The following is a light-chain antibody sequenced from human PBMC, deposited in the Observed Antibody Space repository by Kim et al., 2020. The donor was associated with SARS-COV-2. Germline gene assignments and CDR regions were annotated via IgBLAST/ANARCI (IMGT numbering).Light chain of an antibody. CDR3: MLHFITCWV. Sequence: QAVVTQEPSLTVSPGGTVTLTCASSTGAVTSAHYPNWFQQKPGQAPRSLIYNTDNRHSWTPAHFSGSLLGDKAALTLSGVQPDDEAEYYCMLHFITCWVFGGGTQRSVL. J-gene: IGLJ3*02. CDR1: TGAVTSAHY. V-gene: IGLV7-43*01. CDR2: NTD.